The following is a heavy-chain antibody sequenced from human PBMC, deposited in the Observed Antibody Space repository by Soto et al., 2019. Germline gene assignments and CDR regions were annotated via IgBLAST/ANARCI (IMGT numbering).Heavy chain of an antibody. CDR2: ISGSGGST. V-gene: IGHV3-23*01. CDR1: GFTFSSYA. Sequence: PGGSLRLSCAASGFTFSSYAMSWVRQAPGKGLEWVSAISGSGGSTYYADSVKGRFTISRDNPKNTLYLQMNSLRAEDTAVYYCAKGRYIYYYDSSGYRDYWGQGTLVTVSS. J-gene: IGHJ4*02. CDR3: AKGRYIYYYDSSGYRDY. D-gene: IGHD3-22*01.